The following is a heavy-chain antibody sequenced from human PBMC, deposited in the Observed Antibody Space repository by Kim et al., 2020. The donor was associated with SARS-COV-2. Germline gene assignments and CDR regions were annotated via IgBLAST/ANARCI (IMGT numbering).Heavy chain of an antibody. Sequence: SETLSLTCAVYGGSFSGYYWSWIRQPPGKGLEWIGEINHSGSTNYNPSLKSRVTISVDTSKNQFSLKLSSVTAADTAVYYCARGIGHVTVTGGFYFDYWGQGTLVTVSS. CDR1: GGSFSGYY. CDR3: ARGIGHVTVTGGFYFDY. D-gene: IGHD4-17*01. CDR2: INHSGST. V-gene: IGHV4-34*01. J-gene: IGHJ4*02.